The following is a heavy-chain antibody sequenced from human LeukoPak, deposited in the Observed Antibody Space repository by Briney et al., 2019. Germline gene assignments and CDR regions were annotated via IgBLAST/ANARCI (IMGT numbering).Heavy chain of an antibody. V-gene: IGHV3-23*01. Sequence: GGSLRLSCAASGFTVTNYAMYWGRQAPGKGLEWVSAISGRDDSTYYADSVKGRFTISRDTSKNTLFLQMNSLRAEDTAVYYCAKWGDYDILTGYYDPDYWGQGTLVTVSS. J-gene: IGHJ4*02. CDR3: AKWGDYDILTGYYDPDY. CDR1: GFTVTNYA. D-gene: IGHD3-9*01. CDR2: ISGRDDST.